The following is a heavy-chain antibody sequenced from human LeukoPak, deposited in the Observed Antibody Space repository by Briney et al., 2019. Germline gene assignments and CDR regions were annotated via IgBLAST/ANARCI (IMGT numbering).Heavy chain of an antibody. CDR3: ARDKGYYASGTYYLKSFDY. CDR2: INAGNGNT. V-gene: IGHV1-3*03. D-gene: IGHD3-10*01. Sequence: ASVKVSCKASGYTFTSYAMHWVRQAPGQRLEWMGWINAGNGNTKYSQEFQGRVTITRDTSASTAYMELSSLRSEDTAVYYCARDKGYYASGTYYLKSFDYWGQGTLVTVSS. J-gene: IGHJ4*02. CDR1: GYTFTSYA.